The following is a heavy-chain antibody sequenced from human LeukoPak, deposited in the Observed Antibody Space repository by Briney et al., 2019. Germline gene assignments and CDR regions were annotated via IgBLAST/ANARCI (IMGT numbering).Heavy chain of an antibody. CDR1: GFTFSSYG. Sequence: GGSLRLSCAASGFTFSSYGMSWVRQAPGKGLERVSAISDSGSDTYYADSVKGRFTISKDNSKNTLFLRMNSLRAEDTAVYYCAKRVPYSSSSVYFDSWGQGTLVTVSS. CDR2: ISDSGSDT. J-gene: IGHJ4*02. V-gene: IGHV3-23*01. CDR3: AKRVPYSSSSVYFDS. D-gene: IGHD6-6*01.